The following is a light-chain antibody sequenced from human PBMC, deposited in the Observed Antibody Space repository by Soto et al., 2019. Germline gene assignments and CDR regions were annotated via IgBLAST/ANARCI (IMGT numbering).Light chain of an antibody. Sequence: EIVLTQSPDTLSLSPGERATRSCRASQTVTGSYLAWYQQKPGQAPRLLIYGASNRATGIPDRFSGSGSGTDFTLTISRLDPEDFAVYYCQQCGPSLKYTFGQGTKLEIK. J-gene: IGKJ2*01. V-gene: IGKV3-20*01. CDR1: QTVTGSY. CDR3: QQCGPSLKYT. CDR2: GAS.